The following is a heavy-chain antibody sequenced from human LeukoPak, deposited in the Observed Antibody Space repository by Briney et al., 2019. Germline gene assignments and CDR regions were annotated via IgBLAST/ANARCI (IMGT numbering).Heavy chain of an antibody. CDR2: IYYSGST. J-gene: IGHJ5*02. Sequence: PSETLSLTCTVSGGSISSSGYYWGWIRQPPGKGLEWIGSIYYSGSTYYNPSLKSRVTISVDTSKNQFSLKLSSVTAADTAVYYCARPLEYYDYVWGSYRSLTWFDPWGQGTLVTVSS. CDR1: GGSISSSGYY. V-gene: IGHV4-39*01. D-gene: IGHD3-16*02. CDR3: ARPLEYYDYVWGSYRSLTWFDP.